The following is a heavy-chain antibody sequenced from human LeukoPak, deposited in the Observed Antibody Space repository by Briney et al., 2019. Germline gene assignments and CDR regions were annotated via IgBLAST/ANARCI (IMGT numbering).Heavy chain of an antibody. Sequence: AGGSLRLSCTASGFSFDEHGMSWVRHVPGKGLEWVSGINWSGGSTAYADPLRGRFTISRDNAKNSLYLQMDSLRAEDTALYYCARAPITSPFYFDYWGQGTLVTVSS. V-gene: IGHV3-20*04. CDR2: INWSGGST. CDR1: GFSFDEHG. D-gene: IGHD2-2*01. J-gene: IGHJ4*02. CDR3: ARAPITSPFYFDY.